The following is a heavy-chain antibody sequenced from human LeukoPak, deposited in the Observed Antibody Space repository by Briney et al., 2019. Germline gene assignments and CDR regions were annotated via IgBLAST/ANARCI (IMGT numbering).Heavy chain of an antibody. J-gene: IGHJ4*02. D-gene: IGHD3-10*01. V-gene: IGHV1-24*01. CDR3: ARDSGFGESYDY. CDR2: FDPEDGET. CDR1: GYTLTELS. Sequence: ASVKVSCKVSGYTLTELSMHWVRQAPGKGLEWMGGFDPEDGETIYAQKFQGRVTMTEDTSTDTAYMELSSLRSEDTAVYYCARDSGFGESYDYWGQGTLDTVSS.